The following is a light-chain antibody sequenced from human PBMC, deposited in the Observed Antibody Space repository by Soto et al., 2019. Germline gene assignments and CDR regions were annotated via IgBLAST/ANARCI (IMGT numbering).Light chain of an antibody. CDR3: QSYDSRLSGSRV. CDR1: SSNIGAGYD. J-gene: IGLJ1*01. V-gene: IGLV1-40*01. CDR2: HNS. Sequence: QSVLTQPPSVSGAPGQRVTISRTGSSSNIGAGYDVHWYQQLPGTAPKLLIYHNSNRPSGVPDRFSGSKSGTSASLAITGLQAEDEADYYCQSYDSRLSGSRVFGTGTKVTVL.